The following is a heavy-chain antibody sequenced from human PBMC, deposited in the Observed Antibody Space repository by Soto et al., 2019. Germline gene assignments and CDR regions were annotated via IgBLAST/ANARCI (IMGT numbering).Heavy chain of an antibody. D-gene: IGHD2-15*01. J-gene: IGHJ4*02. V-gene: IGHV1-18*01. Sequence: QVPLVQSGAEVKKPGASVKVSCKASGYTFTSYGISWVRQAPGQGLEWMGWISAYNGNTNYAQKLQGRVTMTTDTSTSTAYMELRSLRSDDTAVYYCARDFLGYCSGGSCYSSDYWGQGTLVTVSS. CDR1: GYTFTSYG. CDR2: ISAYNGNT. CDR3: ARDFLGYCSGGSCYSSDY.